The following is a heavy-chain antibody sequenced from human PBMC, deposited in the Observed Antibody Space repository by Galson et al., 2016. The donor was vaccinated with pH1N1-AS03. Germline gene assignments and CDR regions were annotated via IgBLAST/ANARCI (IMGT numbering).Heavy chain of an antibody. Sequence: SLRLSCAASGFTFSTYWMSWVRQAPGKGLEWVANLRQDQSQTYYLDSVKGRFTISRDNAKNSLSLQMDSLRAEDTAIYYCVRLGYCDNTTCFFGMDVWGQGTSVIVSS. V-gene: IGHV3-7*01. D-gene: IGHD2/OR15-2a*01. CDR1: GFTFSTYW. CDR2: LRQDQSQT. J-gene: IGHJ6*02. CDR3: VRLGYCDNTTCFFGMDV.